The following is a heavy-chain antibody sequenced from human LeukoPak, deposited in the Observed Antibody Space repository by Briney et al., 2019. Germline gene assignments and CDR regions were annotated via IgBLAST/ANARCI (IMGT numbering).Heavy chain of an antibody. Sequence: PGGSLRLSCAASRFTFSSYAMSWVRQAPGKGLEWVSAISGSGGSTYYADSVKGRFTISRDNSKNTLYLQMNSLRAEDTAVYYCAKGGIVVVVAAPWGQGTLVTVSS. CDR2: ISGSGGST. J-gene: IGHJ4*02. V-gene: IGHV3-23*01. CDR3: AKGGIVVVVAAP. D-gene: IGHD2-15*01. CDR1: RFTFSSYA.